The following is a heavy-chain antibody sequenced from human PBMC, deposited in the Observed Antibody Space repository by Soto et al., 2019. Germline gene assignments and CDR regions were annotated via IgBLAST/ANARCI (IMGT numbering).Heavy chain of an antibody. CDR2: IKSKRNGGAR. D-gene: IGHD1-1*01. J-gene: IGHJ4*02. V-gene: IGHV3-15*01. Sequence: EVQVVESGGDLVKPGGSLSLSCVTSEFMFSSAWMNWVRQAPGKGLEWVGRIKSKRNGGARDYAEPVKGRFSISRDDSKNTVFLQMNSLRAEDTAVYYCVEGWNDFWGQGTLVTVSS. CDR1: EFMFSSAW. CDR3: VEGWNDF.